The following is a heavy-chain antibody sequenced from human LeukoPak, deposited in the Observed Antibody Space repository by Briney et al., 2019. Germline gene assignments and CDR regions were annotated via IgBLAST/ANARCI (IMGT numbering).Heavy chain of an antibody. CDR2: INPNSGGT. J-gene: IGHJ4*02. V-gene: IGHV1-2*02. CDR3: ARRHSFGELPFDY. Sequence: ASVKVSCKASGYTFTGYYMHWVRQAPGQGLEWMGWINPNSGGTNYAQKFQGRVTMTRDTSISTAYMELSRLRSDDTAVYYCARRHSFGELPFDYWGRGTLVTVSS. CDR1: GYTFTGYY. D-gene: IGHD3-10*01.